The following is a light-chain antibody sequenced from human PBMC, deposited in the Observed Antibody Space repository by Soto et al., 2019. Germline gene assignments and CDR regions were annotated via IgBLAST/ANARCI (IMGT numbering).Light chain of an antibody. CDR3: LQAAQSPLT. V-gene: IGKV2-28*01. Sequence: DIVLTQSPLSLPVTPGEPASISCRSSQSLLQSNGNNHVDWYLQRPGQSPQLLLYLASSRASGVTDRFSGSRSGTEFSLEISRVEAEDVGVYYCLQAAQSPLTFGQGTRLEIK. CDR1: QSLLQSNGNNH. J-gene: IGKJ5*01. CDR2: LAS.